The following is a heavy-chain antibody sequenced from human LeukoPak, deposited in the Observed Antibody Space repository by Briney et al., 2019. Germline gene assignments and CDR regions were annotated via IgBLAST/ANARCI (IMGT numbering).Heavy chain of an antibody. V-gene: IGHV4-4*09. CDR1: GGSISSYY. CDR3: ASSIQLWSGFDY. Sequence: SETLSLTCTASGGSISSYYWSWIRQPPGKGLEWIGYIYTSGSTNYNPSLKSRVTISVDTSKNQFSLKLSSVTAADTAVYYCASSIQLWSGFDYWGQGTLVTVSS. CDR2: IYTSGST. J-gene: IGHJ4*02. D-gene: IGHD5-18*01.